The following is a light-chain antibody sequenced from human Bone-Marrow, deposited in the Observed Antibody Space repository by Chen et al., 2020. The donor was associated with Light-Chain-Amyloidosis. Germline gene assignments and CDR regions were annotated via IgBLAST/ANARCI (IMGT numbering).Light chain of an antibody. J-gene: IGKJ1*01. CDR2: ATT. CDR1: QNIGSH. CDR3: LQSYSLPRT. Sequence: IQMTQSPASLPASVGDRVTITCRAGQNIGSHLNWYQQKPGKAPQILIFATTSLQSGVPSRFSGSGSGTDFTRTITRLQPEDFATYCCLQSYSLPRTFGQGTRVEGK. V-gene: IGKV1-39*01.